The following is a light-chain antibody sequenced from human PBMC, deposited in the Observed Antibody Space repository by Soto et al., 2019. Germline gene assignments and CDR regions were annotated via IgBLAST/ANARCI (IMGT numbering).Light chain of an antibody. CDR2: ATS. V-gene: IGKV1-27*01. CDR1: QGIAPY. Sequence: DVPMTQSPSSLSAFVGDRVTITCRASQGIAPYLAWFQQKPGKVPKLLIYATSTLQSGVPSRFSGSGSGTDFTRTISSLQTEDVGTYYCQKYNSAPLTFGGGTKVEIK. J-gene: IGKJ4*01. CDR3: QKYNSAPLT.